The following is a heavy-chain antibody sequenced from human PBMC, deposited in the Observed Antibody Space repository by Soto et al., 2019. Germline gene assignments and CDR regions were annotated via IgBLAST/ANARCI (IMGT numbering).Heavy chain of an antibody. D-gene: IGHD2-2*01. CDR3: AKHQYQLIRRCYGSEV. J-gene: IGHJ6*02. V-gene: IGHV3-30*18. CDR2: ISYDGSNK. CDR1: YG. Sequence: YGRRCVRQAPGKGLEWVGVISYDGSNKYYADSVRGRFTISRDNSKNTLFLQMNSLRPEDTAVYYCAKHQYQLIRRCYGSEVWGQ.